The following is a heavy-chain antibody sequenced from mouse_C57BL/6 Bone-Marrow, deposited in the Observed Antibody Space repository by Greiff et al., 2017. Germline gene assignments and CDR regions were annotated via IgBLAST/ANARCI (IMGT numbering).Heavy chain of an antibody. D-gene: IGHD2-1*01. CDR3: ARSYYGNYGYALDY. CDR1: GYTFTNYW. V-gene: IGHV1-63*01. Sequence: QVQLQQSGAELVRPGTSVKMSCKASGYTFTNYWIGWAKQRPGHGLEWIGDIYPGGGYTNYNEKFKGKATLTADKSSSTAYMQFSSLTSEDSAIYYCARSYYGNYGYALDYWGQGTSVTVSS. CDR2: IYPGGGYT. J-gene: IGHJ4*01.